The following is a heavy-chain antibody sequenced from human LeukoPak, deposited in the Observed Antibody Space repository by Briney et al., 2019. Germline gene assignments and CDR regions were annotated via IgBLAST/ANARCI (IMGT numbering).Heavy chain of an antibody. CDR1: GDSITNSRYY. D-gene: IGHD3-3*01. CDR3: ARPTNDFSSGHYTGGYYYMDV. CDR2: ISHSGSA. Sequence: PSETLSLTCTVSGDSITNSRYYWGWIRQPPGKGLDWIGTISHSGSAQYHPSLKSRVSIFLHTSTNQFSLEVTSVTAADSAQYYCARPTNDFSSGHYTGGYYYMDVWGKGTTVIVSS. V-gene: IGHV4-39*01. J-gene: IGHJ6*03.